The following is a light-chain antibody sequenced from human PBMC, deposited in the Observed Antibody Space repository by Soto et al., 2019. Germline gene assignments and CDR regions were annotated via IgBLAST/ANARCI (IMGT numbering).Light chain of an antibody. CDR1: SSDVGGYKY. J-gene: IGLJ3*02. CDR2: EVS. CDR3: SSYAGSSTLWV. V-gene: IGLV2-14*01. Sequence: QSVLTQSASVSGSPGQSITISCTGTSSDVGGYKYVSWYQQHPGKAPKLMIYEVSDRPSGVSNRFSGSKSGNTASLTISGLQAEDEADYYCSSYAGSSTLWVFGGGTKLTVL.